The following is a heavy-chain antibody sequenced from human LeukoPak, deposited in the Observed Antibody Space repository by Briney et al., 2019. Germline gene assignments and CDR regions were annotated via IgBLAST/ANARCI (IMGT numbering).Heavy chain of an antibody. J-gene: IGHJ6*03. CDR2: ISYSGST. D-gene: IGHD6-13*01. CDR1: GGSISSYY. V-gene: IGHV4-59*08. CDR3: ARHTPKDIAAAGAGYFYYMDV. Sequence: SETLSLTCTVSGGSISSYYWSWIRQPPGKGLEYIGYISYSGSTNYNPSLKSRVTMSVDTSKNQFSLKLSSVTATDTAVYYCARHTPKDIAAAGAGYFYYMDVWGKGTTVTVSS.